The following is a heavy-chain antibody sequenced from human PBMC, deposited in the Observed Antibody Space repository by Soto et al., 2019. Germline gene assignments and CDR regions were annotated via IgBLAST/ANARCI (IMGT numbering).Heavy chain of an antibody. D-gene: IGHD3-22*01. J-gene: IGHJ5*02. Sequence: PSDTLSLTCTVSGGSIDSYYWTWIRQPPGKGLEWIGYVYYTGTTTYSPSLKSRVTISVDTSMNQISLKLSSVTAADTAFYYCARLGGYYQSLDTWGQGTLVTVSS. CDR3: ARLGGYYQSLDT. V-gene: IGHV4-59*08. CDR2: VYYTGTT. CDR1: GGSIDSYY.